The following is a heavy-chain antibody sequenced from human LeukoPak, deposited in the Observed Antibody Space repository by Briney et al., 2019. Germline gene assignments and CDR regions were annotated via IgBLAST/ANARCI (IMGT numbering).Heavy chain of an antibody. Sequence: GGSLRLSCAASGFTFSSYAMSWVRQAPGKGLDLVSAISGSGGSTYYADSVKGRFTISRDNSKNTLYLQMNSLRAEDTAVYYCAKMRLGYCSGGSCYIESDRIPLYYYYMDVWGKGTTVTVSS. D-gene: IGHD2-15*01. CDR1: GFTFSSYA. CDR2: ISGSGGST. J-gene: IGHJ6*03. CDR3: AKMRLGYCSGGSCYIESDRIPLYYYYMDV. V-gene: IGHV3-23*01.